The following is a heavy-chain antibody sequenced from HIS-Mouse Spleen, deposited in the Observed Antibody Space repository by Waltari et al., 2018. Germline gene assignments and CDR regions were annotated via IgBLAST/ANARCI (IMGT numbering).Heavy chain of an antibody. Sequence: QLQLQESGPGLVKPSETLSLHCTVSGGSISSSSSYWGWIRHPPGKGLEWIGSIYYSGSTYYNPSLKSRVTISVDTSKNQFSLKLSSVTAADTAVYYCARAPTGFLEWFDAFDIWGQGTMVTVSS. V-gene: IGHV4-39*07. CDR3: ARAPTGFLEWFDAFDI. D-gene: IGHD3-3*01. CDR2: IYYSGST. CDR1: GGSISSSSSY. J-gene: IGHJ3*02.